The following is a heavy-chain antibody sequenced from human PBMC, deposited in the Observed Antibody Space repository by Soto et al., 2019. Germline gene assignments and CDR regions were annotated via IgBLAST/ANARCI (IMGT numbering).Heavy chain of an antibody. Sequence: QVQLVQSGAEVKKPGSSVKVSCKASGGTFSSYAISWVRQAPGQGLEWMGGIIPIFGTANYAQKFQGRVTITADESTSTAYMELSSLRSEDTAVYYCARDAPEFTMVRGVIMGPARGAYDYYGMDVWGQGTTVTVSS. CDR2: IIPIFGTA. V-gene: IGHV1-69*01. CDR1: GGTFSSYA. D-gene: IGHD3-10*01. CDR3: ARDAPEFTMVRGVIMGPARGAYDYYGMDV. J-gene: IGHJ6*02.